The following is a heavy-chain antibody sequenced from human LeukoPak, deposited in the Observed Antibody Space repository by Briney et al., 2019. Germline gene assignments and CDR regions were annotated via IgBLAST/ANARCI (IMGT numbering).Heavy chain of an antibody. CDR3: ARGRLFYYGSGSYWSWFDP. CDR2: IYYSGST. V-gene: IGHV4-59*12. CDR1: GGSISSYY. Sequence: SETLSLTCTVSGGSISSYYWSWIRQPPGKGLEWIGYIYYSGSTNYNPSLKSRVTISVDKSKNQFSLKLSSVTAADTAVYYCARGRLFYYGSGSYWSWFDPWGQGTLVTVSS. J-gene: IGHJ5*02. D-gene: IGHD3-10*01.